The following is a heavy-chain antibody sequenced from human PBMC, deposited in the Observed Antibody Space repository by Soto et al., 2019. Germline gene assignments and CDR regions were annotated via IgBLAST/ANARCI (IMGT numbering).Heavy chain of an antibody. CDR2: ISAYNGNT. CDR3: ARNHAPLLWFGELLSRSGNAFDI. D-gene: IGHD3-10*01. V-gene: IGHV1-18*01. Sequence: QVQLVQSGAEVKKPGASVKVSCKASGYTFTSYGISWVRQAPGQRLEWMGWISAYNGNTNYAQKLQGRVTMTTDTSTSRXFMTLXXLRSDDTAVYYCARNHAPLLWFGELLSRSGNAFDIWGQGTMVTVSS. CDR1: GYTFTSYG. J-gene: IGHJ3*02.